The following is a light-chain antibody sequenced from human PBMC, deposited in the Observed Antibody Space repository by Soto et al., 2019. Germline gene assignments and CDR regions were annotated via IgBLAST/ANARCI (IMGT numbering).Light chain of an antibody. J-gene: IGKJ5*01. V-gene: IGKV3-15*01. CDR1: QTVINN. Sequence: EIVVTQSPATLSVSPGERATLSCRASQTVINNLAWYQQKPGQAPRLLIYGASTRATGIPARFSGSGSGTEFTLTISSLQSEDFEVYYCRQYNNWPITFGQGTRLAI. CDR3: RQYNNWPIT. CDR2: GAS.